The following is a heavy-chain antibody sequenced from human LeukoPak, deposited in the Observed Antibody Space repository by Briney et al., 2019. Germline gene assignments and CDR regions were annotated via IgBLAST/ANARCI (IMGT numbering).Heavy chain of an antibody. V-gene: IGHV3-74*01. D-gene: IGHD4-17*01. Sequence: GGSLRLSCAASGFTFSSYWMHWVRQAPGKGLVWVSRINSDGSSTSYADSVKGRFTISRDNAKNTLYLQMNSLRAEDTAVYYCAREEDYVWFDPWGQGTLVSVSS. J-gene: IGHJ5*02. CDR2: INSDGSST. CDR1: GFTFSSYW. CDR3: AREEDYVWFDP.